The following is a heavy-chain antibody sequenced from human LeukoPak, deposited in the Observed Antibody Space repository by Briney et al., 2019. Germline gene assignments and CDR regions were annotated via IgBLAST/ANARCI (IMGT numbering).Heavy chain of an antibody. Sequence: KSGGSLRLSCAASGFSFSSYSMNWVRQAPGKGLEWVSSISSSSSYIYYADSVKGRFTISRDNAKNSLYLQMNSLRAEDTAVYYCAREEQLVPDYWGQGTLVTVSS. CDR1: GFSFSSYS. CDR2: ISSSSSYI. CDR3: AREEQLVPDY. V-gene: IGHV3-21*01. J-gene: IGHJ4*02. D-gene: IGHD6-13*01.